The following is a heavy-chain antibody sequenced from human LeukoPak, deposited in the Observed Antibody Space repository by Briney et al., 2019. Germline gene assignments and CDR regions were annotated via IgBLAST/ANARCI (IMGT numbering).Heavy chain of an antibody. CDR3: AHRRPTDICFDY. V-gene: IGHV2-5*02. D-gene: IGHD1-1*01. J-gene: IGHJ4*02. CDR2: IYWDDDK. CDR1: GFSLSTSGVG. Sequence: SGPTLVKPTQTLTLTCTFSGFSLSTSGVGVGWIRQTPGKALEWLALIYWDDDKRYSPSLKSRLTITKDTSKNQVVLTMTNMDPVDTATYYCAHRRPTDICFDYWGQGTLVTVSS.